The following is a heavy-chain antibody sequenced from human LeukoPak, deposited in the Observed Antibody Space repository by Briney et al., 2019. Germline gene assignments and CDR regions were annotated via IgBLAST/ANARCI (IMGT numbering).Heavy chain of an antibody. D-gene: IGHD5-12*01. CDR1: GFTFSSYA. V-gene: IGHV3-48*04. CDR3: ASGGGYDSYYDF. J-gene: IGHJ4*02. CDR2: INSNGGTI. Sequence: GRSLRLSCAASGFTFSSYAMHWVRQAPGKGLDWVSSINSNGGTIYYADSVEGRFTVSRDNAKNSLYLHMTSLTTEDTAVYYCASGGGYDSYYDFWGQGTLVTVSS.